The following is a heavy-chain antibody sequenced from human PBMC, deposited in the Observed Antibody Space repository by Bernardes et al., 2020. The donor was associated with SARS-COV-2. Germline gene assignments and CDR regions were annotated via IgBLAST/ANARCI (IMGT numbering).Heavy chain of an antibody. Sequence: SETLSLTCAVYGGSFSGYYWSWIRQPPGKGLEWIGEINHSGSTNYNPSLKSRVTISVDTSKNQFSLKLSSVTAADTAVYYCARGRLRGYQLLIRFAFDIWGQGTMVTVSS. V-gene: IGHV4-34*01. CDR1: GGSFSGYY. CDR3: ARGRLRGYQLLIRFAFDI. CDR2: INHSGST. D-gene: IGHD2-2*01. J-gene: IGHJ3*02.